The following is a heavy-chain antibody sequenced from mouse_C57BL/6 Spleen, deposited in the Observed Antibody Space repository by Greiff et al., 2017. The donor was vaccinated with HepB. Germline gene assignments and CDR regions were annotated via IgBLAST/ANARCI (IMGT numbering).Heavy chain of an antibody. D-gene: IGHD1-1*01. CDR1: GYTFTSYW. V-gene: IGHV1-50*01. Sequence: SGAELVKPGASVKLSCKASGYTFTSYWMQWVKQRPGQGLEWIGEIDPSDSYTNYNQKFKGKATLTVDTSSSTAYMQLSSLTSEDSAVYYCARSSYYYGSSFLDDWGQGTTLTVSS. CDR3: ARSSYYYGSSFLDD. J-gene: IGHJ2*01. CDR2: IDPSDSYT.